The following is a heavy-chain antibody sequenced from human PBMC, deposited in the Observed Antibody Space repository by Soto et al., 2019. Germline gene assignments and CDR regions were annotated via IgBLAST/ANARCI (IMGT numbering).Heavy chain of an antibody. V-gene: IGHV3-23*01. D-gene: IGHD3-22*01. CDR3: AKDLGNYYGSIFYGSGVFDI. J-gene: IGHJ3*02. Sequence: EVQLLESGGGLVQPGGSLRLSCAASGFTFSSYAMSWVRQAPGKGLEWVSAISGSGGSTYYADSVKGRFTISRDNSKNKLYMQMNRLKAEDTAVYYCAKDLGNYYGSIFYGSGVFDIWGQGTMVTVSS. CDR2: ISGSGGST. CDR1: GFTFSSYA.